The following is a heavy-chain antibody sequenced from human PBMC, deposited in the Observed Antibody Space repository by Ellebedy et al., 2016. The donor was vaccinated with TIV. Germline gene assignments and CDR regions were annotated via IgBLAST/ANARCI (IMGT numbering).Heavy chain of an antibody. CDR3: AATANHGYMDV. CDR1: GFNFSASA. CDR2: TRSKANDYAT. J-gene: IGHJ6*03. Sequence: GESLKISCAASGFNFSASALHWVRQASGKGLEWVGRTRSKANDYATIFGASVKGRFTFSRDDSKNTAYLQMNSLKTEDTAVYYCAATANHGYMDVWGKGATVTVSS. V-gene: IGHV3-73*01.